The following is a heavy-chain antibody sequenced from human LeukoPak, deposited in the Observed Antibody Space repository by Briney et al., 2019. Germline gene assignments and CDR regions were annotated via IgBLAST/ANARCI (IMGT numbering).Heavy chain of an antibody. CDR2: INPNSGGT. V-gene: IGHV1-2*02. D-gene: IGHD3-16*01. CDR3: ARDGGPDPYYYYYMDV. Sequence: GASVKVSCKASGYTFTGYYMHWVRQAPGQALEWTGWINPNSGGTNYAQKFQGRVTMTRDTSISTAYMELSRLRSDDTAVYYCARDGGPDPYYYYYMDVWGKGTTVTVSS. J-gene: IGHJ6*03. CDR1: GYTFTGYY.